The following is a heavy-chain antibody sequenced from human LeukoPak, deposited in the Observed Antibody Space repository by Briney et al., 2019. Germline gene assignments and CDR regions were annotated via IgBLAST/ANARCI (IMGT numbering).Heavy chain of an antibody. Sequence: SETLSLTCTVSGGSINSVDYYWSWIRQPPGKGLEWIEYIYYSGSTYYNPSLKSRVTISVDTSKNQFSLKLSSVTAADTAVYYCARDYPTRWCSGGSCPEGDAFDIWGQGTMVTVSS. CDR3: ARDYPTRWCSGGSCPEGDAFDI. J-gene: IGHJ3*02. CDR2: IYYSGST. V-gene: IGHV4-30-4*02. D-gene: IGHD2-15*01. CDR1: GGSINSVDYY.